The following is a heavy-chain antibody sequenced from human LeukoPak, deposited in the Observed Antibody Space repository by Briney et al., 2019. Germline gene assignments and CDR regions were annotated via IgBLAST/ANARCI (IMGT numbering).Heavy chain of an antibody. Sequence: SETLSLTCTVSGGSISSGGYYWSWIRQHPGKGLEWIGYIYYSGSTYYNPSLKSRVTISVDTSKNQFSLKLSSVTAADTAAYYCARGYSGYEVWFDPWGQGTLVTVSS. CDR3: ARGYSGYEVWFDP. J-gene: IGHJ5*02. D-gene: IGHD5-12*01. CDR2: IYYSGST. CDR1: GGSISSGGYY. V-gene: IGHV4-31*03.